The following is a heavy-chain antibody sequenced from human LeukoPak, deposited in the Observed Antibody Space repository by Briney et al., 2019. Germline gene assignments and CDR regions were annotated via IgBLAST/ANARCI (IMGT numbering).Heavy chain of an antibody. CDR1: GGTFSSYA. CDR3: AMIHYYDSSGASGGYFQH. D-gene: IGHD3-22*01. J-gene: IGHJ1*01. V-gene: IGHV1-69*04. CDR2: IIPILGIT. Sequence: SVKVSCKASGGTFSSYAISWVRQAPGQGLEWMGRIIPILGITNYAQKFQGRVTITADKSTSTAYMELSSLRSEDTAVYYCAMIHYYDSSGASGGYFQHWGQGTLVTVSS.